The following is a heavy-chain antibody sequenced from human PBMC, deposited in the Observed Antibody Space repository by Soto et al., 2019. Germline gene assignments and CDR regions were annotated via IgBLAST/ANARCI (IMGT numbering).Heavy chain of an antibody. CDR3: ARWRCRNGVGYNPSPALAV. D-gene: IGHD2-8*01. V-gene: IGHV1-69*01. Sequence: QVQLVQSGAEVKKPGSSVKVSCKASGGTFSSDAISWVRQAPGHGLEWMGGIITVFNTANYAQMFHGRVTITADASSTTPYMELRSLRSEDTAVYYCARWRCRNGVGYNPSPALAVWGPGTTVTVSS. CDR2: IITVFNTA. CDR1: GGTFSSDA. J-gene: IGHJ6*02.